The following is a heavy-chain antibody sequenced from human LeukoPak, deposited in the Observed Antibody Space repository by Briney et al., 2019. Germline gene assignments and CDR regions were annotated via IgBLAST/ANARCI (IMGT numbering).Heavy chain of an antibody. Sequence: PSETLSLTCAVYGGSFSGYYWSWIRQPPGKGLEWIGEINHSGSTNYNPSLKSRVTISVDTSKNQFSLKLSSVTAADTAVYYCARVKRSCGYDPRGAYCGGDAVDYWGQGTLVTVSS. CDR1: GGSFSGYY. J-gene: IGHJ4*02. V-gene: IGHV4-34*01. CDR3: ARVKRSCGYDPRGAYCGGDAVDY. D-gene: IGHD2-21*02. CDR2: INHSGST.